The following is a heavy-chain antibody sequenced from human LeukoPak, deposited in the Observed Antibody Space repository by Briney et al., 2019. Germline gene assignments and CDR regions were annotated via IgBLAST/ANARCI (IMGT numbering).Heavy chain of an antibody. J-gene: IGHJ3*02. CDR2: IYYSGST. V-gene: IGHV4-30-4*01. CDR3: ASDGYSSTSGDDAFDI. D-gene: IGHD6-13*01. CDR1: GGSISSGDYY. Sequence: SETLSHTCTVSGGSISSGDYYWSWIRQPPGKGLEWIGYIYYSGSTNYNPSLKSRVTISVDTSKNQFSLKLSSVTAADTAVYYCASDGYSSTSGDDAFDIWGQGTMVTVSS.